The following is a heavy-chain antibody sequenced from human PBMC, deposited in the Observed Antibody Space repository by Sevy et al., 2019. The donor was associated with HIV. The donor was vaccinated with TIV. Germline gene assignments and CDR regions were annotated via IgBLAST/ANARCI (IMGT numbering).Heavy chain of an antibody. Sequence: GGSLRLTCAASGFTFSSHWMSWVRLAPGKGLEWVANLKQDGSEKDYVDSVKGRFTISRDNAKNSLYLQMNSLRAEDTAVYYCARMHSSGGSCYPYDAFDIWDQGTMVTVSS. CDR2: LKQDGSEK. CDR1: GFTFSSHW. CDR3: ARMHSSGGSCYPYDAFDI. D-gene: IGHD2-15*01. J-gene: IGHJ3*02. V-gene: IGHV3-7*01.